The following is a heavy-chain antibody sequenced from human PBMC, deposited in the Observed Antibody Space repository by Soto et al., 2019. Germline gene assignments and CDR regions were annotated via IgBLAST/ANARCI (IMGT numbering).Heavy chain of an antibody. CDR1: GGSFSGYY. V-gene: IGHV4-34*01. J-gene: IGHJ6*02. D-gene: IGHD3-16*02. CDR2: INHSGST. Sequence: QVQLQQWGAGLLKPSETLSLTCAVYGGSFSGYYWSWIRQPPGKGLEWIGEINHSGSTNYNPSLKSRVTISVDTSKNQFSLKLSSVTAADTAVYYCARGGRDRSNHYRPHYYYGMDVWGQGTTVTVSS. CDR3: ARGGRDRSNHYRPHYYYGMDV.